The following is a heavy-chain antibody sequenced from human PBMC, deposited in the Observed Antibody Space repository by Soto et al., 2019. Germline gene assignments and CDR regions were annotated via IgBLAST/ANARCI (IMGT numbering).Heavy chain of an antibody. CDR1: GFTFSSYA. D-gene: IGHD2-2*01. J-gene: IGHJ5*02. CDR3: AKIEGYCSSTSCYAWFDP. V-gene: IGHV3-23*01. CDR2: ISGSGGST. Sequence: GGSLRLSCAASGFTFSSYAMSWVRQAPGKGLEWVSAISGSGGSTYYADSVKGRFTISRDNSKNTLYLQMNSLRAEDTAVYYCAKIEGYCSSTSCYAWFDPWGQGTLVTVSS.